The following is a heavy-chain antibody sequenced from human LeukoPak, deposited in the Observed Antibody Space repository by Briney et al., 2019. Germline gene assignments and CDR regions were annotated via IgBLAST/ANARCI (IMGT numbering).Heavy chain of an antibody. CDR3: AREQYSSSWFYYYYMDV. CDR1: GGTFSSYA. D-gene: IGHD6-6*01. Sequence: SVKVSCKASGGTFSSYAISWVRQAPGQGLEWMGGIIPIFGTANYAQKFQGRVTITTDESTSTAYMELSSLRSEDTAVYYCAREQYSSSWFYYYYMDVWGKGTTVTVSS. CDR2: IIPIFGTA. J-gene: IGHJ6*03. V-gene: IGHV1-69*05.